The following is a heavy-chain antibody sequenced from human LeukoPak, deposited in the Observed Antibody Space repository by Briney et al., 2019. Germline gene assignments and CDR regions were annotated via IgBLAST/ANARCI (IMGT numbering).Heavy chain of an antibody. D-gene: IGHD3-10*01. CDR1: GITLGNYG. CDR3: AKRGVVIRVFLVGFHKEAYYFDS. J-gene: IGHJ4*02. Sequence: GGSLRLSCAVSGITLGNYGMSWVRQPPGKGLEWVAGISDSGGSTNYADSVKGRFTISRDTPRNTLYLQMNSLRAEDTAVYFCAKRGVVIRVFLVGFHKEAYYFDSWGQRALGTVSS. CDR2: ISDSGGST. V-gene: IGHV3-23*01.